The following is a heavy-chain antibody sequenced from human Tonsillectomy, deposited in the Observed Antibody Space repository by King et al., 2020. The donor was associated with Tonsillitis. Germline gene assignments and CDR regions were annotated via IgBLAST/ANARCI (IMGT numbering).Heavy chain of an antibody. J-gene: IGHJ4*02. D-gene: IGHD2/OR15-2a*01. Sequence: VQLVESGGGLVQPGGSLRLSCAASGFTFSNSAMSWVRQAPGKGLEWLSSINANGGGTYYADSVEGRSTISRDVSKNTLYLQLNSLRAEDTAVYYCAKGQQYFDYFDSWGQGTLVTVAS. CDR2: INANGGGT. CDR1: GFTFSNSA. V-gene: IGHV3-23*04. CDR3: AKGQQYFDYFDS.